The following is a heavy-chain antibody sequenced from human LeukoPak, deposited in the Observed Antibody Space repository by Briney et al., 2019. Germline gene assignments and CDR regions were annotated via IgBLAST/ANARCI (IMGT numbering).Heavy chain of an antibody. CDR1: GYTFTGYY. V-gene: IGHV1-2*06. CDR2: INPNSGGT. Sequence: GASVKVSCKASGYTFTGYYMHWVRQAPGQGLEWMGRINPNSGGTNYAQKFQGRVTMTRDTSISTAYMELSRLRSDDTAVYYCAVNVDTAMAFLYYFDYWGQGTLVTVSS. J-gene: IGHJ4*02. CDR3: AVNVDTAMAFLYYFDY. D-gene: IGHD5-18*01.